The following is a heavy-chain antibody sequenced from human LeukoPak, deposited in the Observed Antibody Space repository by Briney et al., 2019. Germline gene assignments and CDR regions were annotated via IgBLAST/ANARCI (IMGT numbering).Heavy chain of an antibody. CDR3: AKDLGRAATGATY. D-gene: IGHD6-13*01. CDR2: ISSTSSYI. J-gene: IGHJ4*02. Sequence: GGSLRLSCAASGFTFSSYSMNWVRQAPGKGLEWVSSISSTSSYIYYADSVKGRFTISRDTSKNTLFLQMTSLRAEDTALYYCAKDLGRAATGATYWGQGTLVTVSS. V-gene: IGHV3-21*04. CDR1: GFTFSSYS.